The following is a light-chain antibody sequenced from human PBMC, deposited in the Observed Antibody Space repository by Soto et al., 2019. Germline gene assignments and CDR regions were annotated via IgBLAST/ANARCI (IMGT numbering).Light chain of an antibody. Sequence: IEMTQSPSTLSASVGDRVTITCRASESISRWFALYQQKPGKAPNLLMYKTSTLETGVPLRFSGSGSGTEFTLTISSLQPDDFATYYCQQYCEYPLTSGGGTKVDI. V-gene: IGKV1-5*03. CDR1: ESISRW. CDR2: KTS. CDR3: QQYCEYPLT. J-gene: IGKJ4*02.